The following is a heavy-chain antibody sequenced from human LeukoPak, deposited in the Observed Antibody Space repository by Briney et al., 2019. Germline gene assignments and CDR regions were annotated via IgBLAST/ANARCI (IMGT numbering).Heavy chain of an antibody. CDR2: ISWNSGSI. V-gene: IGHV3-9*03. J-gene: IGHJ6*03. CDR1: GFTFDDYA. D-gene: IGHD5-12*01. CDR3: AKGIGRYSGYDWGGYYMDV. Sequence: PGRSLRLSCTASGFTFDDYAMHWVRQAPGKGLEWVSGISWNSGSIGYADSVKGRFTISRDNAKNSLYLQMNSLRADDMASYYCAKGIGRYSGYDWGGYYMDVWGKGTTVTVSS.